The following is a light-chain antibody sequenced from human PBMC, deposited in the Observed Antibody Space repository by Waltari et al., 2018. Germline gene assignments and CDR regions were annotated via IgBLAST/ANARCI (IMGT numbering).Light chain of an antibody. Sequence: QSALTQPPSVSGSPGQSVTTFCAGTSIDFCVYNSSSWYQEHPGQAPRVIIYEVSDRPSGVSDRFSGSKSGNTASLTISGLQAEDEADYYCSSQSSNDVVLFGGGTKLTVL. J-gene: IGLJ2*01. CDR1: SIDFCVYNS. CDR3: SSQSSNDVVL. V-gene: IGLV2-14*01. CDR2: EVS.